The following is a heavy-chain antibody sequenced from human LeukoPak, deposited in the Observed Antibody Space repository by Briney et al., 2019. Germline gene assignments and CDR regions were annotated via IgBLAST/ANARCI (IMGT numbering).Heavy chain of an antibody. J-gene: IGHJ4*02. V-gene: IGHV1-69*04. Sequence: SVKVSCKISGGTFGSYGISWVRQAPGQGLEWMGRTIPIRGMTNYAQKFQGRVTITADTSTSTAYMELSRLTSEDTAVYFCARGPYDGTFYFDYWGQGTLVIVSS. D-gene: IGHD3-16*01. CDR2: TIPIRGMT. CDR1: GGTFGSYG. CDR3: ARGPYDGTFYFDY.